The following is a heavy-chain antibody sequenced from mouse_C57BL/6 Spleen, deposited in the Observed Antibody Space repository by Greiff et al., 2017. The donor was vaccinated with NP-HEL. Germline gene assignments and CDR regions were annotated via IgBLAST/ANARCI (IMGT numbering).Heavy chain of an antibody. V-gene: IGHV1-64*01. J-gene: IGHJ4*01. D-gene: IGHD1-1*01. CDR1: GYTFTSYW. CDR3: ARGDGYYYAMDY. CDR2: IHPNSGST. Sequence: QVQLQQPGAELVKPGASVKLSCKASGYTFTSYWMHWVKQRPGQGLEWIGMIHPNSGSTNYNEKFKSKATLTVDKSSSTAYMQLRSLTSEDSAVYYCARGDGYYYAMDYWGQGTSVTVSS.